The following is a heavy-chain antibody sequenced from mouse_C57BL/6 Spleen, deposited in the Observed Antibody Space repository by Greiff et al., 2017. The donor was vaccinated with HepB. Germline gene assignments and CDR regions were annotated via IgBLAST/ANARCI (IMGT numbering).Heavy chain of an antibody. CDR1: GYTFTDYY. CDR2: INPNNGGT. D-gene: IGHD2-3*01. V-gene: IGHV1-26*01. CDR3: ARDGYYLDH. Sequence: EVQLQQSGPELVKPGASVKISCKASGYTFTDYYMNWVKQSHGKSLEWIGDINPNNGGTSYNQKFKGKATLTVDKSSSTAYMELRSLTSEDSAVYYCARDGYYLDHWGQGTTLTVSS. J-gene: IGHJ2*01.